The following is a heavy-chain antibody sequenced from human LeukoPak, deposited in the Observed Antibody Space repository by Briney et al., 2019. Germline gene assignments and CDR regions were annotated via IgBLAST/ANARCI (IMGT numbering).Heavy chain of an antibody. CDR2: INNDGIST. D-gene: IGHD3-10*01. CDR1: GFTFSRYW. J-gene: IGHJ6*02. Sequence: AGESLRLSCAASGFTFSRYWMQWVRQAPGQGLVWVSRINNDGISTSYSDSVTRRFTISRDNDKKTLYLQMNSLRAVDTAVYYCARDRPLLGWGYYGSDVWGQGTTVTVSS. CDR3: ARDRPLLGWGYYGSDV. V-gene: IGHV3-74*01.